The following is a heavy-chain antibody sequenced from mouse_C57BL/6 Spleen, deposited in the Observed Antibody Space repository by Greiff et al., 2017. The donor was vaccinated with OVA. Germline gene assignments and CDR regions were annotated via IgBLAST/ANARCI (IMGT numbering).Heavy chain of an antibody. J-gene: IGHJ3*01. Sequence: QVQLQQSGAELARPGASVKLSCKASGYTFTSYGISWVKQRTGQGLEWIGEIYPRGGNTYYNEKFKGKATLTADKSSSTAYMELRSLTSEDSAVYFCARSTDYYGSSYWFAYWGQGTLVTVSA. CDR2: IYPRGGNT. CDR3: ARSTDYYGSSYWFAY. V-gene: IGHV1-81*01. D-gene: IGHD1-1*01. CDR1: GYTFTSYG.